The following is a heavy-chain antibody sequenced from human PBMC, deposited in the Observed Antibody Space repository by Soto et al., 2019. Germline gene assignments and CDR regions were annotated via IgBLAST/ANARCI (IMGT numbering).Heavy chain of an antibody. CDR1: GFTFSSYA. D-gene: IGHD3-22*01. Sequence: EVQLLESGGGLVQPGGSLRLSCAASGFTFSSYAMSWVRQAPGKGLEWVSAISGSGGSTYYADSVKGRFTISSDNSKNTRYLQMNSLRAEDTAVYYFAKSSYYYDRSGDYHWGQGTLVTVSS. CDR3: AKSSYYYDRSGDYH. V-gene: IGHV3-23*01. J-gene: IGHJ4*02. CDR2: ISGSGGST.